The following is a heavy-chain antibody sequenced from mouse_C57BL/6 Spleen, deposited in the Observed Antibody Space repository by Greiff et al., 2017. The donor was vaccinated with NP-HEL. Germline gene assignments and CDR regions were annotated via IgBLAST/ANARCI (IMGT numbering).Heavy chain of an antibody. V-gene: IGHV1-4*01. Sequence: QVHVKQSGAELARPGASVKMSCKASGYTFTSYTMHWVKQRPGQGLEWIGYINPSSGYTKYNQKFKDKATLTADKSSSTAYMQLSSLTSEDSAVYYCARGGELAFDYWGQGTTLTVSS. CDR1: GYTFTSYT. J-gene: IGHJ2*01. CDR2: INPSSGYT. CDR3: ARGGELAFDY. D-gene: IGHD4-1*01.